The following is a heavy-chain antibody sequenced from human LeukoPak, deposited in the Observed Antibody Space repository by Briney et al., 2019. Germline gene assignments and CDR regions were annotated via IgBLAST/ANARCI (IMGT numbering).Heavy chain of an antibody. CDR2: INSNSGGA. D-gene: IGHD3-16*01. CDR3: ARDLGGNALDI. J-gene: IGHJ3*02. CDR1: GYTFTANY. Sequence: ASLKVSCKASGYTFTANYMHWVRQAPGQGLEYMGWINSNSGGANYAQKFHGRVTMTRHTSISTVYMELSGLTSDDTAVYYCARDLGGNALDIWGQGTVVTASS. V-gene: IGHV1-2*02.